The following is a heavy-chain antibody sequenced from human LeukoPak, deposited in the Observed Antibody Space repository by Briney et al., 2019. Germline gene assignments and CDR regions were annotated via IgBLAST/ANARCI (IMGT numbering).Heavy chain of an antibody. J-gene: IGHJ2*01. V-gene: IGHV3-48*02. CDR1: GFTFRSYS. D-gene: IGHD3-10*01. CDR2: ISSTSSTI. CDR3: ARAPIQGLQLWADPKAYWYFDL. Sequence: GGSLRLSCAASGFTFRSYSMHWVRQAPGKGLEWVSYISSTSSTIYYADSVKGRFTISRDNAKNSLYLQMNSLRDEDTAVYYCARAPIQGLQLWADPKAYWYFDLWGRGTLVTVSS.